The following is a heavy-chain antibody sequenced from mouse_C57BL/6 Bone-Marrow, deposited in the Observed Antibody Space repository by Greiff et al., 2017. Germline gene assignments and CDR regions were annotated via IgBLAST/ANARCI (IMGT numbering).Heavy chain of an antibody. CDR2: ISYDGSN. CDR3: ARENYGSSYYWYFDV. V-gene: IGHV3-6*01. CDR1: GYSITSGYY. J-gene: IGHJ1*03. Sequence: LMESGPGLVKPSQSLSLTCSVTGYSITSGYYWNWIRQFPGNKLEWMGYISYDGSNNYNPSLKNRISITRDTSKNQFFLKLNSVTTEDTATYYCARENYGSSYYWYFDVWGTGTTVTVSS. D-gene: IGHD1-1*01.